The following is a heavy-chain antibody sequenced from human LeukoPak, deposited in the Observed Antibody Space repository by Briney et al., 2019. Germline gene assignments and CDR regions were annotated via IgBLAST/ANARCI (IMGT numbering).Heavy chain of an antibody. CDR2: ISGSGGST. CDR1: GFTFSSYG. CDR3: VKGTGELLLDAFDI. Sequence: GGSLRLSCAASGFTFSSYGMHWVRQAPGKGLEWVSAISGSGGSTYYADSVKGRFTISRDNSKNTLYLQMNSLRAEDTAVYYCVKGTGELLLDAFDIWGQGTMVTVSS. J-gene: IGHJ3*02. D-gene: IGHD1-26*01. V-gene: IGHV3-23*01.